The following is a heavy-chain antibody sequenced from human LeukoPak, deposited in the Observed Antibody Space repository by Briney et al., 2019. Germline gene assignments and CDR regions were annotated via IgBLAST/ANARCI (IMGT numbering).Heavy chain of an antibody. J-gene: IGHJ4*02. CDR3: ARDSGDSPYYFDS. CDR1: GGSISSGIYS. V-gene: IGHV4-30-2*01. D-gene: IGHD3-10*01. CDR2: NYHTGRT. Sequence: SQTLSLTCAVSGGSISSGIYSWNWIRQPPGMGLEWIGYNYHTGRTYYNPSLKSRVTISVDRSKNQFSLKLSSVTAADTAVYYCARDSGDSPYYFDSWGQGALVTVSS.